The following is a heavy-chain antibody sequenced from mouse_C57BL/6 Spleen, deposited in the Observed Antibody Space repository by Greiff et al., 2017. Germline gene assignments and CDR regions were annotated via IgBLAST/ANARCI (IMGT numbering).Heavy chain of an antibody. CDR1: GFSLTSYG. CDR3: ATLWLRRGNYAMDY. V-gene: IGHV2-2*01. J-gene: IGHJ4*01. D-gene: IGHD2-2*01. CDR2: IWSGGST. Sequence: VKLMESGPGLVQPSQSLSITCTVSGFSLTSYGVHWVRQSPGKGLEWLGVIWSGGSTDYNAAFISRLSISKDNSKSQVFFKMNSLQDDDTAIYYCATLWLRRGNYAMDYWGQGTSVTVSS.